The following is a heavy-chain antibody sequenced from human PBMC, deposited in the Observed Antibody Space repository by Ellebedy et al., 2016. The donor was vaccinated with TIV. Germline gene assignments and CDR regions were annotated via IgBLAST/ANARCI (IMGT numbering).Heavy chain of an antibody. CDR2: IYPGDSDT. D-gene: IGHD6-13*01. V-gene: IGHV5-51*01. J-gene: IGHJ3*02. CDR3: ARPLAADAFDI. Sequence: GESLKISCSGSEYIFSNYWIGWVRQLPGKGLEWMGIIYPGDSDTRNNPSFRGQVTMSADKSTNTAYLQWSSLKASDTGMYYCARPLAADAFDIWGQGTMVTVSS. CDR1: EYIFSNYW.